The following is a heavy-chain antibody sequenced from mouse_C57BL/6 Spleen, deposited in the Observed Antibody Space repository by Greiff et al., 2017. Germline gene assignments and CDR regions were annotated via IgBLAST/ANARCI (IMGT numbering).Heavy chain of an antibody. Sequence: QVQLKQPGAELVRPGTSVKLSCKASGYTFTSYWMHWVKQRPGQGLEWIGVIDPSDSYTNYNQKFKGKATLTVDTSSSTAYMQLSSLTSEDSAVYDCARSGGNYKAWFAYWGQGTLVTVSA. V-gene: IGHV1-59*01. D-gene: IGHD2-1*01. CDR3: ARSGGNYKAWFAY. CDR1: GYTFTSYW. J-gene: IGHJ3*01. CDR2: IDPSDSYT.